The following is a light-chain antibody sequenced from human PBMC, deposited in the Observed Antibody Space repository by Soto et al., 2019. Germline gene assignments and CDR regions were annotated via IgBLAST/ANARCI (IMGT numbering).Light chain of an antibody. V-gene: IGKV3-11*01. CDR2: GAS. CDR3: QQRSSWPIT. CDR1: QSVNSN. Sequence: EIVLTQSAASLSLSPGERDTLXCRASQSVNSNLAWYQQKPRQAPRLLIFGASNRAPGTPARFSGSGSGTDFTPTINSLEPEDFAVYYCQQRSSWPITVGQGTRLEIK. J-gene: IGKJ5*01.